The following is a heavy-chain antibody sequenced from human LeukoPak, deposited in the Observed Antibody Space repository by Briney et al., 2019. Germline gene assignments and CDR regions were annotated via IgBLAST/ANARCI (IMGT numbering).Heavy chain of an antibody. J-gene: IGHJ4*02. Sequence: PGGSLRLSCAASGFTFSSYAMSWVRQAPGKGLEWVSAISGSGGSTYYADSVKGRFTISRDNSKNTLYLQMNSLRAEDTAVYYCAKVNCTVVVTAISCPIDYWGQGTLVIVSS. CDR2: ISGSGGST. D-gene: IGHD2-21*02. CDR3: AKVNCTVVVTAISCPIDY. CDR1: GFTFSSYA. V-gene: IGHV3-23*01.